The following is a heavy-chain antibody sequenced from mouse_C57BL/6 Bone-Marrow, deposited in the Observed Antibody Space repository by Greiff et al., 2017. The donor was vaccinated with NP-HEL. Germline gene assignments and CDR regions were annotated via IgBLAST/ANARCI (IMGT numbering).Heavy chain of an antibody. D-gene: IGHD1-1*01. V-gene: IGHV1-82*01. Sequence: LVKPGASVKISCKASGYAFSSSWMNWVKQRPGKGLEWIGRIYPGDGDTNYNGKFKGKATLTADKSSSTAYMQLSSLTSEDSAVYFCARPYYYGSYLFDYWGQGTTLTVSS. CDR1: GYAFSSSW. J-gene: IGHJ2*01. CDR2: IYPGDGDT. CDR3: ARPYYYGSYLFDY.